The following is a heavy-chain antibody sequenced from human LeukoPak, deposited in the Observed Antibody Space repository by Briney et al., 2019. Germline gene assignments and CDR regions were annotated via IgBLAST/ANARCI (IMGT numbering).Heavy chain of an antibody. J-gene: IGHJ6*03. V-gene: IGHV4-61*02. Sequence: SETLSLTCTVSGGSISSGSYYWSWIRQPAGKGLEWIGRIYTSGSTNYNPSLKSRVTIPVDTSKNQFSLKLSSVTAADTAVYYCARDQEAYCSSTSCYEYYYYMDVWGKGTTVTISS. D-gene: IGHD2-2*01. CDR2: IYTSGST. CDR1: GGSISSGSYY. CDR3: ARDQEAYCSSTSCYEYYYYMDV.